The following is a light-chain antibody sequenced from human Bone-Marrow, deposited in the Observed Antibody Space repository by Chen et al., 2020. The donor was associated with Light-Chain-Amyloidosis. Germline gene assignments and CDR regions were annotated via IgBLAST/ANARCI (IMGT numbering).Light chain of an antibody. Sequence: SYELTQPPSVSGSPGQTARITCPGDELPTKYAYWYQQKPGQAPVLVIHRDTERPSGISERFSGSSSGTTATLTIRGVQAEDEADYHCQSADSSGTYEVIFGGGTKLTVL. CDR1: ELPTKY. CDR2: RDT. CDR3: QSADSSGTYEVI. J-gene: IGLJ2*01. V-gene: IGLV3-25*03.